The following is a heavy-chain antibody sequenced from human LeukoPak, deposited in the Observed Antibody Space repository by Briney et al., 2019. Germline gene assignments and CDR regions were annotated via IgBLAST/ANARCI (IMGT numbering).Heavy chain of an antibody. D-gene: IGHD5-12*01. V-gene: IGHV4-39*01. CDR2: IYYSGGT. CDR3: ARAYSGYDYY. Sequence: SETLSLTCTVSGGSISSSSYYWGWTRQPPGKGLEWIGSIYYSGGTYYNPSLKSRVTISVDTSKNQFSLKLSSVTAADTAVYYCARAYSGYDYYWGQGTLVTVSS. J-gene: IGHJ4*02. CDR1: GGSISSSSYY.